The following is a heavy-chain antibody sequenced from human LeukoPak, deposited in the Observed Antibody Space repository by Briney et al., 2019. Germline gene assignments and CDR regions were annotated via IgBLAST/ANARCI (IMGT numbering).Heavy chain of an antibody. Sequence: GGSLRLSCAASGFTFSSYGMSWVRQAPGKGLEWVSAFGGNGGDTHYADSVKGRFTISRDNSKSTLYLQMNSLRPEDTAVYYCAKGVVGAILSNWFDPWGQGTLVTVPS. J-gene: IGHJ5*02. D-gene: IGHD1-26*01. CDR2: FGGNGGDT. V-gene: IGHV3-23*01. CDR1: GFTFSSYG. CDR3: AKGVVGAILSNWFDP.